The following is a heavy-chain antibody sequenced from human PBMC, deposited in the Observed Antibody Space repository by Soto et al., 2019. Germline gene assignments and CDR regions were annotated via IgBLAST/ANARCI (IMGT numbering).Heavy chain of an antibody. Sequence: SETLSLTCTVSGGSVSRSSYYWGWVRQPPGKGLEWIGKINHSGSTNCNPSLESRVTISVDTSKNQFSLKLNSVTAADTAVYYCGRRWQQVAPLLDVWGKGTTVTVSS. CDR2: INHSGST. CDR3: GRRWQQVAPLLDV. J-gene: IGHJ6*04. D-gene: IGHD6-13*01. V-gene: IGHV4-39*07. CDR1: GGSVSRSSYY.